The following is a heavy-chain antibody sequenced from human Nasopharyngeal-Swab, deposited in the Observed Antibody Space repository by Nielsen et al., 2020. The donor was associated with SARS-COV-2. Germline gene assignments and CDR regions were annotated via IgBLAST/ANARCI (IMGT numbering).Heavy chain of an antibody. J-gene: IGHJ6*02. CDR1: GGTFSSYA. D-gene: IGHD2/OR15-2a*01. CDR2: IIPIFGTA. V-gene: IGHV1-69*13. Sequence: SVKVSCKASGGTFSSYAISWVRQAPGQGLEWMGGIIPIFGTANYAQKFQGRVTITADESTSTDYMELSSLRSEDTAVYYCARAYWKSSGYYYYYGMDVWGQGTTVTVSS. CDR3: ARAYWKSSGYYYYYGMDV.